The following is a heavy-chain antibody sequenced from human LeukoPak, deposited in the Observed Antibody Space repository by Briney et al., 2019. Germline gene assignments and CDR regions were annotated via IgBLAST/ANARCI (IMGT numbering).Heavy chain of an antibody. CDR2: IKQDGSEK. CDR3: ARVREQQLVSY. V-gene: IGHV3-7*01. J-gene: IGHJ4*02. Sequence: GGSLRLSCAASGFTFSNAWMSWVRQAPGKGLEWVANIKQDGSEKYYVDSVKGRFTISRDNAKNSLYLQMNSLRAEDTAVYYCARVREQQLVSYWGQGTLVTVSS. CDR1: GFTFSNAW. D-gene: IGHD6-13*01.